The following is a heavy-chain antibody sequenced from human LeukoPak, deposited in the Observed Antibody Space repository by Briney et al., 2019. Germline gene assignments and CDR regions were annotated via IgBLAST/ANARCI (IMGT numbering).Heavy chain of an antibody. CDR1: GYTFTGSY. Sequence: ASVKVSCKASGYTFTGSYMHWVRQAPGQGLEWMGWINPNSGGTNYAQKFQGRVTMTRDTSISTAYMELSRLKSDETAFYYCAKYYYDSYEGYYFDYWGQGTLVTVSS. CDR3: AKYYYDSYEGYYFDY. V-gene: IGHV1-2*02. D-gene: IGHD3-22*01. J-gene: IGHJ4*02. CDR2: INPNSGGT.